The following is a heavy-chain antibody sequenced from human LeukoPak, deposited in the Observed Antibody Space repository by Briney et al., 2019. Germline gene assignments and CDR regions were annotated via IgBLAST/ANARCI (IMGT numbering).Heavy chain of an antibody. D-gene: IGHD3-22*01. V-gene: IGHV3-33*01. Sequence: GRSLRLSCAASGFTFSRYAFHWVRQAPGKGLEWVTLIWYDGSNKYDGDSVKGRFTISRDNSKNTLDLQMNSLRAEDTAMYFCARARDDSSGYDAFDIWGPGTMVTVSS. CDR1: GFTFSRYA. CDR2: IWYDGSNK. J-gene: IGHJ3*02. CDR3: ARARDDSSGYDAFDI.